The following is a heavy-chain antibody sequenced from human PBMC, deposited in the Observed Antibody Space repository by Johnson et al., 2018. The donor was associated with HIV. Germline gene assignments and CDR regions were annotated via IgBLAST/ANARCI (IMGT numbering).Heavy chain of an antibody. J-gene: IGHJ3*02. V-gene: IGHV3-66*03. CDR2: IYSGGST. Sequence: MLLVESGGGLIQPGGSLRLSCAASGFTVSSNYMSWVRQAPGTGLAWVSVIYSGGSTYYAASVKGRFTISRDNSKNTLYLQMHSLRAEDTAVYYCAKGGSGTTRIRAQKGAFDIWGQGTMVTVSS. D-gene: IGHD6-19*01. CDR1: GFTVSSNY. CDR3: AKGGSGTTRIRAQKGAFDI.